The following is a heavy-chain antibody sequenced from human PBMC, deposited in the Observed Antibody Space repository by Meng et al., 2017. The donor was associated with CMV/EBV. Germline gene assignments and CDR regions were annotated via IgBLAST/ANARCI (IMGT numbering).Heavy chain of an antibody. D-gene: IGHD4-11*01. CDR1: GFTFSSYG. CDR2: IRYDGSNK. Sequence: GGSLRLSCAASGFTFSSYGMHWVRQAPGKGLEWVAFIRYDGSNKYYADSVKGRFTISRDNSKNTLYLQMNSLRAEDTAVYYCAKDPYSNYARPYWGQGTLVTVSS. CDR3: AKDPYSNYARPY. V-gene: IGHV3-30*02. J-gene: IGHJ4*02.